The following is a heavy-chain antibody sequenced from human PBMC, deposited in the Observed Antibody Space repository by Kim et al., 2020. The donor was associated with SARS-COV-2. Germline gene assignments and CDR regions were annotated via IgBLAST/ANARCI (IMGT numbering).Heavy chain of an antibody. Sequence: GGSLRLSCAAPGFTFSSYWMHWVRQAPGKGLVWVSRIHSEGSDTRYADSVKGRFTISRDNAKNTLYLQMNSLRAEDTAVYYCARGGGDGSGWRWFDPWGQGTLVTVSS. V-gene: IGHV3-74*01. D-gene: IGHD6-19*01. CDR2: IHSEGSDT. CDR3: ARGGGDGSGWRWFDP. CDR1: GFTFSSYW. J-gene: IGHJ5*02.